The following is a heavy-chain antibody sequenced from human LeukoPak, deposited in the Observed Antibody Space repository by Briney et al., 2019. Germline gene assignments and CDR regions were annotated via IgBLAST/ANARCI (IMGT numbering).Heavy chain of an antibody. CDR3: ATGVVISNRDAFDI. Sequence: PSETVSLTCTVSGGSISSSSYYWGWIRQPPGKGLEWIGSIYYSGSTYYNPSLKSRVTISVDTSKNQFSLKLSSVTAADTAVYYCATGVVISNRDAFDIWGQGTMVTVSS. V-gene: IGHV4-39*01. CDR1: GGSISSSSYY. J-gene: IGHJ3*02. D-gene: IGHD3-3*01. CDR2: IYYSGST.